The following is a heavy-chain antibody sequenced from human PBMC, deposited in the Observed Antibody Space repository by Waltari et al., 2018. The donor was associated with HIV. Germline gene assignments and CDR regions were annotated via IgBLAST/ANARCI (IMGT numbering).Heavy chain of an antibody. D-gene: IGHD3-3*01. CDR3: ATRSDYYDCLSGYHI. V-gene: IGHV1-24*01. Sequence: QVQLVQSGAEVKKPGASVKVSCKVSGYTLTELSMHWVRQAPGKGLEWMGGVDPEDGETIYAQKFQCRVTMTEDTPTDTAYRELSSLRSEDTAVYYCATRSDYYDCLSGYHIWGQGTLVTVSS. J-gene: IGHJ4*02. CDR2: VDPEDGET. CDR1: GYTLTELS.